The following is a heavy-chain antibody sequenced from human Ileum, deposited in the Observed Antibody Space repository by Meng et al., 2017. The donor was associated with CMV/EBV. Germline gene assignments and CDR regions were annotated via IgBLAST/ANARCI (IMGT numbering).Heavy chain of an antibody. V-gene: IGHV7-4-1*02. D-gene: IGHD3-10*01. CDR1: NFTNSP. CDR3: ASEVTMVRGLTVMSYFDS. Sequence: NFTNSPMKWVRQAPGQGLEWMGWINTNTGNPTDAQGFTGRHVFSLDTSVSTAYLEISSLKAEDTAVYYCASEVTMVRGLTVMSYFDSWGQGTLVTVSS. CDR2: INTNTGNP. J-gene: IGHJ4*02.